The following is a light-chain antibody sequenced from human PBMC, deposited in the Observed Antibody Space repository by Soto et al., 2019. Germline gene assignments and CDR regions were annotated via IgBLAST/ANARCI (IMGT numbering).Light chain of an antibody. Sequence: QSALTQPASVSGSPGQSITISCTGTSSDVGGSNFVSWYRQHPAKAPKLMIYEVSNRPSGVSNRFSGSKSGNTASLTISGLQAEDEADYYCSSYTSSSTLVFGTGTKVTVL. CDR1: SSDVGGSNF. V-gene: IGLV2-14*01. CDR2: EVS. J-gene: IGLJ1*01. CDR3: SSYTSSSTLV.